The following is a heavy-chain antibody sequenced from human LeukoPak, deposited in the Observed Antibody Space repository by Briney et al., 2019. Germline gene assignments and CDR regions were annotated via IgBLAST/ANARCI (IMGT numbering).Heavy chain of an antibody. CDR2: IKQDGSEK. D-gene: IGHD3-22*01. CDR1: GFTFSRYW. V-gene: IGHV3-7*01. Sequence: GGSLRLSCAASGFTFSRYWMSWVRQAPGKGLEWVANIKQDGSEKYYVDSVKGRFTISRDNAKNSLSLQMNSLRAEDTAVYYCARDFDPSHYYDSTGYIDYWGQGTLVTVSS. CDR3: ARDFDPSHYYDSTGYIDY. J-gene: IGHJ4*02.